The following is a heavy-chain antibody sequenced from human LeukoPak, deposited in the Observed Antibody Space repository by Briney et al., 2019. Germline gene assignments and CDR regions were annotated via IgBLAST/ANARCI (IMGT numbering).Heavy chain of an antibody. J-gene: IGHJ4*02. CDR2: ISSSSSTI. CDR3: TPHRDGSYLFDY. CDR1: GLTFSSYS. V-gene: IGHV3-48*02. D-gene: IGHD1-26*01. Sequence: GGSLRLSCAASGLTFSSYSMNWVRQAPEKGLEWVSYISSSSSTIYYADSVKGRFTISRDSAMNSLYLQMSSLRDDDTAVYYCTPHRDGSYLFDYWGQGTLVTVST.